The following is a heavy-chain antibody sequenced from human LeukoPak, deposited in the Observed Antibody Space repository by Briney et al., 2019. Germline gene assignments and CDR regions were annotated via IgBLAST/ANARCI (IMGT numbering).Heavy chain of an antibody. CDR1: GYTLTSYD. D-gene: IGHD3-9*01. CDR3: ARRYYDILTGYGRNDY. CDR2: MNPNSGNT. Sequence: VASVKVSCKASGYTLTSYDINWVRQATGHGLEWMGWMNPNSGNTGYAQKFQGRVTITRNTSINTAYMELSSLRSEDTAVFYCARRYYDILTGYGRNDYWGQGTLVTVSS. V-gene: IGHV1-8*03. J-gene: IGHJ4*02.